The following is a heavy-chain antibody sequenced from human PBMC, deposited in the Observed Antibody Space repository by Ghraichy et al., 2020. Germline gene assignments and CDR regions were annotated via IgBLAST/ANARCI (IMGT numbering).Heavy chain of an antibody. D-gene: IGHD1-1*01. J-gene: IGHJ6*02. V-gene: IGHV3-48*01. CDR1: GFNFGNSD. Sequence: LTCAASGFNFGNSDLNWVRQAPGKGLEWVSYIARSISTIYYADSAKGRFTISRDDAENSLFLEMNSLTADDTAVYYCARGWNMDVWGQGTTVTVSS. CDR3: ARGWNMDV. CDR2: IARSISTI.